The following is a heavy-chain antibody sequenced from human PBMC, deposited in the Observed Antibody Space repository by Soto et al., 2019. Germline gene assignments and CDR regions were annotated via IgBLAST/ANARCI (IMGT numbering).Heavy chain of an antibody. V-gene: IGHV3-9*01. J-gene: IGHJ4*01. Sequence: EVQLVESGGGLVQPGRSLRLSCAASGLTFDETAMHWVRQPPGKGLEWVSGISWDSARVGFADSVKGRFSTSRDNAKKSLYLQMNRRRPEDTALYYCVKGLLKQWLRWGGDYWGHGTLVTVSS. CDR2: ISWDSARV. D-gene: IGHD6-19*01. CDR3: VKGLLKQWLRWGGDY. CDR1: GLTFDETA.